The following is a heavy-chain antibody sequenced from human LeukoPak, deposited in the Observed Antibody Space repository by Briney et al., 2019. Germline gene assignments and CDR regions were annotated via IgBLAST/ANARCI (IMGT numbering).Heavy chain of an antibody. CDR1: GYTFTGYY. Sequence: ASVKVSCKASGYTFTGYYMHWVRQAPGQGLEWMGWINPNSGGTNYAQKLQGRVTMTTDTSTSTAYMELRSLRSDDTAVYYCARNTPPRLLYYYYYYMDVWGKGTTVTVSS. V-gene: IGHV1-2*02. D-gene: IGHD2-15*01. CDR2: INPNSGGT. J-gene: IGHJ6*03. CDR3: ARNTPPRLLYYYYYYMDV.